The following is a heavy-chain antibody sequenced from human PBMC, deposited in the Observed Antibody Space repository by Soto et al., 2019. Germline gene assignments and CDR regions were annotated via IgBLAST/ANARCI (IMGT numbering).Heavy chain of an antibody. CDR3: ARYGSGSYYPTTFDY. D-gene: IGHD3-10*01. V-gene: IGHV4-31*03. J-gene: IGHJ4*02. CDR1: GGSISSGGYY. Sequence: QVQLQESGPGLVKPSQTLSLTCTVSGGSISSGGYYWSWIRQHPEKGLECIGHMYCSGSTYYNPSLKSRVTISVDTSNNHFSLKLSSVTAADTSVYYCARYGSGSYYPTTFDYWGQGTLVTVSS. CDR2: MYCSGST.